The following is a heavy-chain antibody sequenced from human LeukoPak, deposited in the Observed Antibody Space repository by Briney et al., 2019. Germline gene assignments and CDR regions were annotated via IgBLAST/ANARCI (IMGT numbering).Heavy chain of an antibody. Sequence: SETLSLTCTVSGGSISSTNYYWGWIRQPPGKGLEWIGRIYYSGSTFYNPSLKSRVTISVDTSKNQFSLKLSSVTAADTAVHYCARHPDFGGAFDIWGQGTMVTVSS. CDR1: GGSISSTNYY. CDR3: ARHPDFGGAFDI. D-gene: IGHD3-16*01. CDR2: IYYSGST. J-gene: IGHJ3*02. V-gene: IGHV4-39*01.